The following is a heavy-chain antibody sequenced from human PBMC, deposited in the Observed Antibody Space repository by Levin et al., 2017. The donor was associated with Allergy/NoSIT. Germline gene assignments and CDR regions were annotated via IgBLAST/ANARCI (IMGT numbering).Heavy chain of an antibody. CDR2: ISYDGSNK. CDR3: ARESVDTAMATPGYGMDV. D-gene: IGHD5-18*01. CDR1: GFTFSSYA. V-gene: IGHV3-30-3*01. Sequence: LSLTCAASGFTFSSYAMHWVRQAPGKGLEWVAVISYDGSNKYYADSVKGRFTISRDNSKNTLYLQMNSLRAEDTAVYYCARESVDTAMATPGYGMDVWGQGTTVTVSS. J-gene: IGHJ6*02.